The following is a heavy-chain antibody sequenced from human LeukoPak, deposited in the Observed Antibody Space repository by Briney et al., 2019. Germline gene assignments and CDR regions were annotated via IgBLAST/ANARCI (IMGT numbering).Heavy chain of an antibody. CDR3: ATTKGGESIAARLGVDY. CDR1: GFTFSSYG. Sequence: GRSLRLSCAASGFTFSSYGMHWVRQAPGKGLEWVAVISYDGSNKYYADSVKGRFTISRDNSKNTLYLQMNSLRAEDTAVYYCATTKGGESIAARLGVDYWGQGTLVTVSS. V-gene: IGHV3-30*03. J-gene: IGHJ4*02. CDR2: ISYDGSNK. D-gene: IGHD6-6*01.